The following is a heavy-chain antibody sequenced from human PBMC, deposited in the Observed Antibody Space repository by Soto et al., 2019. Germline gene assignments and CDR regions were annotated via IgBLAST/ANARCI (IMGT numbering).Heavy chain of an antibody. D-gene: IGHD1-26*01. CDR1: GYIFTNYA. V-gene: IGHV1-3*01. Sequence: GASVKVSCKASGYIFTNYAMHWVRQAPGQRLEWMGWINAGNGNTKYSQKFRGRVTITRDTSASTAYMELSSLKSEDTAVYYCARDGGSYFDYFDYWGQGTLVTVSS. CDR2: INAGNGNT. CDR3: ARDGGSYFDYFDY. J-gene: IGHJ4*02.